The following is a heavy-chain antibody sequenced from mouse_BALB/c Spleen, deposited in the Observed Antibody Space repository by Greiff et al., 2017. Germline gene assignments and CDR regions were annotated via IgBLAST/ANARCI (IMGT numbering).Heavy chain of an antibody. V-gene: IGHV1S81*02. J-gene: IGHJ4*01. CDR3: TRLLGNYGGYYAMDY. Sequence: QVQLQQSGAELVKPGASVKLSCKASGYTFTSYYMYWVKQRPGQGLEWIGEINPSNGGTNFNEKFKSKATLTVDKSSSTAYMQLSSLTSEDSAVYYCTRLLGNYGGYYAMDYWGQGTSVTVSS. CDR2: INPSNGGT. CDR1: GYTFTSYY. D-gene: IGHD2-1*01.